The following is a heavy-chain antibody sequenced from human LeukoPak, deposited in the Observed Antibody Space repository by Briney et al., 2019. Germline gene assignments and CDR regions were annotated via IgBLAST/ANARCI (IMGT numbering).Heavy chain of an antibody. CDR2: MYSGGRT. CDR3: ASLYYGGNNFDY. D-gene: IGHD4-23*01. Sequence: GGSLRLSCAASGFTVGSNYMSWVRQAPGRGLEWVSVMYSGGRTHYVDSVKGRFTISRDNSKNTVYLQMNSLRAEDTAVYYCASLYYGGNNFDYWGQGTLVTVSS. J-gene: IGHJ4*02. CDR1: GFTVGSNY. V-gene: IGHV3-66*01.